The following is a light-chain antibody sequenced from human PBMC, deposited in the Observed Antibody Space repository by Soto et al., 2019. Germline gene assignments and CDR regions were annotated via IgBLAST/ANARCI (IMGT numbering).Light chain of an antibody. CDR2: KVS. V-gene: IGKV2-30*01. CDR1: QSFVYTGRGTY. J-gene: IGKJ2*01. Sequence: DVVMTQSPLSLPVTLGQPASISCRTSQSFVYTGRGTYLSWFHQRPGQSPRRLIYKVSNRDSGVPDRFSGSGSGSDFTLKISRVEAEDVGVYYCMQGTHWPPLYTFGQGTKLAIK. CDR3: MQGTHWPPLYT.